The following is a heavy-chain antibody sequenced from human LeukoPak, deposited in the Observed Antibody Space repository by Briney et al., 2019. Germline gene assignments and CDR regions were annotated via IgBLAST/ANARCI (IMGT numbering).Heavy chain of an antibody. CDR3: ARFLSGSHDAFDI. CDR2: IDPNSGGT. CDR1: GYSFTGYW. Sequence: ASVKVSCKASGYSFTGYWHWVRQAPGQGLEWRGRIDPNSGGTDYAQTFRGRVTMTRDTSVSTAYMELSSLRSDDTAVYYCARFLSGSHDAFDIWGQGTMVTVSS. D-gene: IGHD1-26*01. V-gene: IGHV1-2*06. J-gene: IGHJ3*02.